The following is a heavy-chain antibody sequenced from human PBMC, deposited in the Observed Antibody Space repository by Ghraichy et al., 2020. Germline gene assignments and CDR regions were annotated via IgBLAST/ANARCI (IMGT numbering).Heavy chain of an antibody. CDR2: IYYGGST. J-gene: IGHJ4*02. Sequence: ESLNISCTVSGGSISSYYWSWIRQPPGKGLEWIGYIYYGGSTNYNPSLKSRVTMSVDTSKNQFSLKLSSVTAADTAVYYCAREGGEYSSGWYFDYWGQGTLVTVSS. CDR1: GGSISSYY. V-gene: IGHV4-59*01. D-gene: IGHD6-19*01. CDR3: AREGGEYSSGWYFDY.